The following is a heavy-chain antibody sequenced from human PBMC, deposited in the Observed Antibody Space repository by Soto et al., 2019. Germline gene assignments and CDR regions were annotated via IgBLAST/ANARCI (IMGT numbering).Heavy chain of an antibody. CDR2: INAYNGDT. CDR1: GYIFTNYG. CDR3: ARVPSTRIGLFGNLLYHFDY. Sequence: QVQLEQSGAEVKKPGASVRVSCKASGYIFTNYGITWVRQAPGQGLAWMGWINAYNGDTDYVQNVLGRVTMTTDTYTTTAYLELGSLKYDDTAVYYCARVPSTRIGLFGNLLYHFDYWGQGTLVTASS. V-gene: IGHV1-18*01. J-gene: IGHJ4*02. D-gene: IGHD3-10*01.